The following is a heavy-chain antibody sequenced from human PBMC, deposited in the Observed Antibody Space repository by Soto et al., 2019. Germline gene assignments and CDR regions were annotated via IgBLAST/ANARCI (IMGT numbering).Heavy chain of an antibody. D-gene: IGHD6-13*01. CDR1: GFTFSAYV. J-gene: IGHJ4*02. Sequence: EVEVLESGGGLVQPGGSLRLSCAASGFTFSAYVMSWVRQAPGKGLEWVSSITSSGGGTYYADSVKGRFTVSRDNSKNTVYLQMNSLRDEDTAVYYCAKPTAAWGQGTLVTVSS. CDR3: AKPTAA. V-gene: IGHV3-23*01. CDR2: ITSSGGGT.